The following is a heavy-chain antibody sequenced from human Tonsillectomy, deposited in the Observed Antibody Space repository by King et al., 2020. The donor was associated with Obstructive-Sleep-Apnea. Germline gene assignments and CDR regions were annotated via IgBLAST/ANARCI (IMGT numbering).Heavy chain of an antibody. Sequence: QLQESGPGLVKPSETLSLTCTVSGGSISNSNYYWGWIRQPPGMRLEWTGIIYYSGSTYYNPSLKSRVTISVDTPKNQFFLRLSSLTAADTAVYYCARGSGTVKDGLDVWGQGTTVTVSS. CDR1: GGSISNSNYY. J-gene: IGHJ6*02. CDR3: ARGSGTVKDGLDV. V-gene: IGHV4-39*07. CDR2: IYYSGST. D-gene: IGHD4-17*01.